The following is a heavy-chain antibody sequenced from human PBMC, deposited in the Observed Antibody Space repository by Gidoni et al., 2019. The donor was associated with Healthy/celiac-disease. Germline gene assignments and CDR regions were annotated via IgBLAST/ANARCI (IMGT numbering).Heavy chain of an antibody. V-gene: IGHV3-30-3*01. CDR2: ISYDGSNK. D-gene: IGHD3-22*01. J-gene: IGHJ1*01. CDR3: ARDNAATTIYYDSSGYCFQH. CDR1: GFTFSSYA. Sequence: QVQLVESGGGVVPPGRSLRLSWAASGFTFSSYAMHGVRQAPGKGLEWVAVISYDGSNKYYADSVKGRFTISRDNSKNTLYLQMNSLRAEDTAVYYCARDNAATTIYYDSSGYCFQHWGQGTLVTVSS.